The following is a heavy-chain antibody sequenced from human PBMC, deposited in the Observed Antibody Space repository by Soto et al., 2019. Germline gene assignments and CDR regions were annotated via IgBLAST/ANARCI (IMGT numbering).Heavy chain of an antibody. V-gene: IGHV3-48*03. CDR2: ISSSGNTI. CDR1: GFTFSSYE. J-gene: IGHJ4*02. CDR3: ARMDVVAASGAGFDY. Sequence: PGGSLRLSCAASGFTFSSYEMNWVRQAPGKGLEWVSYISSSGNTIYYADSVKGRFTISRDNAKNSLYLQMNSLRAEDTAVYYCARMDVVAASGAGFDYWGQGTLVTVSS. D-gene: IGHD2-15*01.